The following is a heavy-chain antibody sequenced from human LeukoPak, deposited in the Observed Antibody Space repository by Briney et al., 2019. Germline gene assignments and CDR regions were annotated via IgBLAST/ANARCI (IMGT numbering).Heavy chain of an antibody. CDR1: GGSISSSSYY. D-gene: IGHD3-22*01. J-gene: IGHJ3*02. CDR3: AMEGYYDSSAMSSI. V-gene: IGHV4-39*07. CDR2: IYYSGST. Sequence: PSETLSLTCTVSGGSISSSSYYWGWIRQPPGKGLEWIGSIYYSGSTYYNPSLKSRVTISVDTSKNQFSLKLSSVTAADTAVYYCAMEGYYDSSAMSSIWGQGTMVTVSS.